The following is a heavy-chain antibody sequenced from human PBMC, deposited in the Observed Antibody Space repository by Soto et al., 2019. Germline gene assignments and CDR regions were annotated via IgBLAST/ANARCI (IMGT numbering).Heavy chain of an antibody. CDR3: AKEAIVVVPAARTSHGMDV. J-gene: IGHJ6*02. CDR2: ISGSGGST. Sequence: QPGGSLRLSCAASGFTFSSYAMSWVRQAPGKGLEWVSAISGSGGSTYYADSVKGRSTISRDNSKNTLYLQMNSLRAEDTAVYYCAKEAIVVVPAARTSHGMDVWGQGTTVTVSS. V-gene: IGHV3-23*01. CDR1: GFTFSSYA. D-gene: IGHD2-2*01.